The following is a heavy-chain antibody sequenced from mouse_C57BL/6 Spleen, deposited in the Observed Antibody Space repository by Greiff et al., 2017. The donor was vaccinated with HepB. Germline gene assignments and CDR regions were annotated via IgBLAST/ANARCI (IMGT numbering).Heavy chain of an antibody. CDR1: GYTFTDYE. V-gene: IGHV1-15*01. CDR3: TRCGCGSSYGFAY. J-gene: IGHJ3*01. CDR2: IDPETGGT. Sequence: QVQLQQSGAELVRPGASVTLSCKASGYTFTDYEMHWVKQTPVHGLEWIGAIDPETGGTAYNQKFKGKAILTADKSSSTAYMELRSLTSEDSAVYYCTRCGCGSSYGFAYWGQGTLVTVSA. D-gene: IGHD1-1*01.